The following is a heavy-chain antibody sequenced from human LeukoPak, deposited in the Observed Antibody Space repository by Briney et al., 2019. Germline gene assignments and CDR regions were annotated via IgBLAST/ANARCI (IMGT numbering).Heavy chain of an antibody. CDR3: ARGGYDFWSGFDWWDY. CDR2: IKQDGSEK. J-gene: IGHJ4*02. CDR1: GFTFSTYA. Sequence: GGSLRLSCAASGFTFSTYAMSWVRQAPGKGLEWVANIKQDGSEKNYVDSVKGRFTISRDNAKNSLYLQMNSLRAEDTAVYYCARGGYDFWSGFDWWDYWGQGTLVTVSS. D-gene: IGHD3-3*01. V-gene: IGHV3-7*04.